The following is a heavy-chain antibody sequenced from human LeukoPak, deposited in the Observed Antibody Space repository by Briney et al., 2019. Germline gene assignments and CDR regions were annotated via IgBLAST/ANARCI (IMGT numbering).Heavy chain of an antibody. CDR3: ARDQIGYGLDY. CDR2: IYTSGST. CDR1: GGSISSYY. J-gene: IGHJ4*02. V-gene: IGHV4-4*07. Sequence: SSETLSLTCTVSGGSISSYYWSWIRQPAGKGLEWIGRIYTSGSTNYNPSLQSRVTISMDASRKQFSLNLTSVTAADTAVYYCARDQIGYGLDYWGQGTLVTVSS. D-gene: IGHD5-18*01.